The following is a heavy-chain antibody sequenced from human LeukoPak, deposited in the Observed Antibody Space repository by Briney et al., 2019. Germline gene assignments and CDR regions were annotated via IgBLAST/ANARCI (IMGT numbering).Heavy chain of an antibody. CDR3: ARDYRRMWGAFDI. CDR2: INTGDIT. D-gene: IGHD3-16*02. CDR1: GFTFDYSA. J-gene: IGHJ3*02. Sequence: GGSLRLSCAASGFTFDYSAMTWVRQAPEKGLEWVSTINTGDITFYANSVKGRFTISRDNSKNALFLQMDSLRAEDTAVYYCARDYRRMWGAFDIWGQGTMVTVSS. V-gene: IGHV3-23*01.